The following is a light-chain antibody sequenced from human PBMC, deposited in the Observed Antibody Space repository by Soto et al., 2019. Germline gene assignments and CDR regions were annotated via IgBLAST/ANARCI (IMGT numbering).Light chain of an antibody. Sequence: EIVMTQYPATLSVSPGARATLSCRASQKVSRNLPRYQQKPGQAPRLLIYDASTRATDVPARFSGGGSETEFTLTISSLQSEDFAVYFCQQYNIWPLWTFGQGTKVDIK. V-gene: IGKV3-15*01. CDR3: QQYNIWPLWT. CDR1: QKVSRN. CDR2: DAS. J-gene: IGKJ1*01.